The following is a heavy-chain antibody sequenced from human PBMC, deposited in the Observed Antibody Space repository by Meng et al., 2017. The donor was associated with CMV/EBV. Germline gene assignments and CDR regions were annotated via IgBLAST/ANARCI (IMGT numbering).Heavy chain of an antibody. CDR2: ISAYNGNT. CDR3: ATDILTHFDY. Sequence: VQLGKGMSKPGASWKVSCKASVYTFTSYGISWVRQAPGQGLEWMGWISAYNGNTNYAQKLQGRVTMTTDTSTSTAYMELRSLRSDDTAVYYCATDILTHFDYWGQGTLVTVSS. V-gene: IGHV1-18*01. D-gene: IGHD3-9*01. J-gene: IGHJ4*02. CDR1: VYTFTSYG.